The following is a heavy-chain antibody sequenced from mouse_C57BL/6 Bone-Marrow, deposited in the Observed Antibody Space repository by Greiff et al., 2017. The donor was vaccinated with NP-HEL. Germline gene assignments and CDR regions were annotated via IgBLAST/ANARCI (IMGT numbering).Heavy chain of an antibody. J-gene: IGHJ3*01. CDR2: IYPRSGNT. V-gene: IGHV1-81*01. D-gene: IGHD2-1*01. Sequence: QVQLQQSGAELARPGASVKLSCKASGYTFTSYGISWVKQRTGQGLEWIGEIYPRSGNTYYNEKFKGKATLTADKSSSTAYMELRSLTSEDSAVYFCATHGNYGAWFAYWGQGTLVTVSA. CDR1: GYTFTSYG. CDR3: ATHGNYGAWFAY.